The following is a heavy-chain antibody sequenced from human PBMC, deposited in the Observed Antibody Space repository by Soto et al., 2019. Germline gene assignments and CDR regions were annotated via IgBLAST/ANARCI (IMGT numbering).Heavy chain of an antibody. CDR2: INHSGST. CDR3: ASTTPSDYYDSSGYSRWAFDY. D-gene: IGHD3-22*01. J-gene: IGHJ4*02. CDR1: GGSISGYY. V-gene: IGHV4-34*01. Sequence: SETLSLTCAVYGGSISGYYWSWIRQPPGKGLEWIGEINHSGSTNYNPSLKSRVTISVDTSKNQFSLKLSSVTAADTAVYYCASTTPSDYYDSSGYSRWAFDYWGQGTLVTVSS.